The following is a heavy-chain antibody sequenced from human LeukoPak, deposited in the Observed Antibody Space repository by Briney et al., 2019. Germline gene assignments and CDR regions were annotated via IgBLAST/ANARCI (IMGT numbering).Heavy chain of an antibody. J-gene: IGHJ4*02. CDR3: ATSPIFFND. V-gene: IGHV3-74*01. CDR1: GFTFSDYW. CDR2: ISTDGSST. Sequence: GGPLRLSCAASGFTFSDYWMHWVRQAPGKGLVWVSHISTDGSSTTYADSVRGRFIISRDNARNTLYLQMSSLRVRDTAVYYCATSPIFFNDWGQGTLVTVSS. D-gene: IGHD3-3*01.